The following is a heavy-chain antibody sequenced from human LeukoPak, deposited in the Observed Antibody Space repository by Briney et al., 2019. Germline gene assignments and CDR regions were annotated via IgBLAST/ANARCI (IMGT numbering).Heavy chain of an antibody. V-gene: IGHV3-64*01. CDR1: EFTFSAYG. J-gene: IGHJ4*02. Sequence: PGGSLRLSCAASEFTFSAYGMHWVRQAPGKGLEYVSAISSNGDSRYYANSVKGRFTISRDNSKNTLYLQMGSLRAEDMAVYYCAREAAYDYDVLTGYDYWGQGTLVTVSS. CDR3: AREAAYDYDVLTGYDY. CDR2: ISSNGDSR. D-gene: IGHD3-9*01.